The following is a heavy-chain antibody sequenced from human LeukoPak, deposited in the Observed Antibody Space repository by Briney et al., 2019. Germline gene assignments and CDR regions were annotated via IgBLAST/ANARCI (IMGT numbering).Heavy chain of an antibody. J-gene: IGHJ3*02. CDR1: GGSISSGGYY. D-gene: IGHD3-10*01. CDR3: ALMPMVRGVLDAFDI. Sequence: SKALSLTCTVSGGSISSGGYYWSWIRQPPGKGLEWIGYIYHSGSTYYNPSLKSRVTISVDRSKNQFSLKLSSVTAADTAVYYCALMPMVRGVLDAFDIWGQGTMVTVSS. CDR2: IYHSGST. V-gene: IGHV4-30-2*01.